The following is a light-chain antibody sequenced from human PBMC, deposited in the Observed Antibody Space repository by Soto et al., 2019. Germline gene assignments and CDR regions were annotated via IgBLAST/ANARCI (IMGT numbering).Light chain of an antibody. J-gene: IGLJ1*01. CDR3: CSYAGNSTYV. CDR1: SSDVGSYNL. CDR2: EGS. V-gene: IGLV2-23*01. Sequence: LTQPASVSGSPGQSITISCTGTSSDVGSYNLVSWYQQHPGKAPKFMIYEGSKRPSGVSNRFSGSKSGNTASLTISGLQAEDEAIYYCCSYAGNSTYVFGTGTKVTVL.